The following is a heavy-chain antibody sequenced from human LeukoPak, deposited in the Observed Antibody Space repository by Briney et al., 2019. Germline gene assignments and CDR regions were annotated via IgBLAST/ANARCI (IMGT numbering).Heavy chain of an antibody. CDR3: ASRNQYCGGDCFWAFDI. CDR1: GFTFSRYS. J-gene: IGHJ3*02. V-gene: IGHV3-21*01. CDR2: ISSSGSYI. D-gene: IGHD2-21*02. Sequence: GGSLRLSCGASGFTFSRYSMNWVRQAPGKGLEWVSSISSSGSYIYYADFVKGRFTISRDNAKNSLYLQMNSLRAEDKAVYYCASRNQYCGGDCFWAFDIWGQGTMVTVSS.